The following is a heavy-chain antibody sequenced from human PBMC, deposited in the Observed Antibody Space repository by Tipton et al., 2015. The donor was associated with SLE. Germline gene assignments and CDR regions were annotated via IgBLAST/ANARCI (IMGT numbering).Heavy chain of an antibody. CDR2: IFYTGST. D-gene: IGHD3-16*01. Sequence: LRLSCTVSGGSISSYFWTWIRQPPGKGLGWIGDIFYTGSTRYNPSLKSRVTTSVDTSKSQIVLKMSSVTAADTAVYYCARDSLNWGSYYHGMDVWGQGTTVTVSS. V-gene: IGHV4-59*01. CDR1: GGSISSYF. J-gene: IGHJ6*02. CDR3: ARDSLNWGSYYHGMDV.